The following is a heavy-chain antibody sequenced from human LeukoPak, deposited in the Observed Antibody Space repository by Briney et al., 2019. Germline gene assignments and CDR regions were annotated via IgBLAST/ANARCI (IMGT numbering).Heavy chain of an antibody. CDR2: IYSSGST. Sequence: SETLSLTCTVSGGFITNPSYYWSWIRQPAGKGLEWMGRIYSSGSTNYNPSLKSRVTLSIDTSKNQFSLKVNAVTAADTAVYYCARGTSYGSGSYEYFDYWGQGTLVTVSS. J-gene: IGHJ4*02. V-gene: IGHV4-61*02. D-gene: IGHD3-10*01. CDR3: ARGTSYGSGSYEYFDY. CDR1: GGFITNPSYY.